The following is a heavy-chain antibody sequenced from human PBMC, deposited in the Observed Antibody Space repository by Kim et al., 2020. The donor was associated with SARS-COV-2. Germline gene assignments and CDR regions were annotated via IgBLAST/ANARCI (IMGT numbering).Heavy chain of an antibody. CDR3: AKRGPMNSGRALDS. D-gene: IGHD1-26*01. Sequence: SVKGRFTSSRDNSKTTLYRQMHGLRAEDTAVYYCAKRGPMNSGRALDSWGQGTLVTVSS. J-gene: IGHJ4*02. V-gene: IGHV3-30*02.